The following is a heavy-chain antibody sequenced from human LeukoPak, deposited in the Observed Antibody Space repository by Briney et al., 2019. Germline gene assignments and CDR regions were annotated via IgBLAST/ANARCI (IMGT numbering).Heavy chain of an antibody. Sequence: GGSLRLSCAASGFTFSSYGMSWVRQAPGKGLEGVSAISGSGGSTYYADSVKGRFTISRDNSKNTLYLQMNSLRAEDTAVYYCAKFSITNSAYFDYWGQGTLVTVSS. CDR2: ISGSGGST. CDR3: AKFSITNSAYFDY. D-gene: IGHD1-14*01. CDR1: GFTFSSYG. J-gene: IGHJ4*02. V-gene: IGHV3-23*01.